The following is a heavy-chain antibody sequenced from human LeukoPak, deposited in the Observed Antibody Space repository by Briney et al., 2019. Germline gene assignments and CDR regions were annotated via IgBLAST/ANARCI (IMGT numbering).Heavy chain of an antibody. CDR1: GGSISSYY. D-gene: IGHD6-19*01. Sequence: SETLSLTCTVSGGSISSYYWSWIRQPPGKGLEWIGYIYYSGSTNYNPSLKSRVTISVDTSKNQFSLKLSSVTAADTAVYYCARDLSSGWLKVWFDPWGQGTLVTVSS. CDR3: ARDLSSGWLKVWFDP. J-gene: IGHJ5*02. V-gene: IGHV4-59*12. CDR2: IYYSGST.